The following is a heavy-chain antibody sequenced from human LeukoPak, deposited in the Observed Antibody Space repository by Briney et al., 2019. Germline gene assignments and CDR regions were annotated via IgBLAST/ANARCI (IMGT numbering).Heavy chain of an antibody. V-gene: IGHV3-11*05. J-gene: IGHJ6*02. CDR2: IVSSSTYT. Sequence: GGSLRLSCTASGFTFSDYYMSWVRHAPGKGLEWVSFIVSSSTYTNYADSVRGRFTISRDNAKNSLYLQMNSLRVEDTAVYYCARDIDLTAGIMDVWGQGTTVTVSS. CDR1: GFTFSDYY. D-gene: IGHD1-14*01. CDR3: ARDIDLTAGIMDV.